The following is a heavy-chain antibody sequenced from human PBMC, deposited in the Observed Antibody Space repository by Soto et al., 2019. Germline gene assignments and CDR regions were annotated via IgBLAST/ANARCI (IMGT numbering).Heavy chain of an antibody. CDR2: IFYSGTT. J-gene: IGHJ4*02. D-gene: IGHD2-2*01. V-gene: IGHV4-39*01. CDR1: GGSISSSSFH. CDR3: ARHCVSTSCYLSGDY. Sequence: QLQLQESGPGLVKPSETLSLTCTVSGGSISSSSFHWGWIRQPPGKGLEWIGSIFYSGTTYYNPSLKSRVTIFVDTSKNQFSLKLSSVTAADTAVYFCARHCVSTSCYLSGDYWGQRTLVTVSS.